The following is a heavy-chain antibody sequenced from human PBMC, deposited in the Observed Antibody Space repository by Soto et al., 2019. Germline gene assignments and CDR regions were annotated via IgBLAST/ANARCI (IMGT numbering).Heavy chain of an antibody. CDR1: WFTVSSKY. CDR2: LWSAGNT. CDR3: AREAPMDV. J-gene: IGHJ6*02. Sequence: GGSLRLSCVASWFTVSSKYMSWVRQAPGKGLEWVSVLWSAGNTYYADSVRGRFTISRDSSKNTLYLEMSSLRADDTAVYYCAREAPMDVWGQGTTVTVSS. V-gene: IGHV3-53*01.